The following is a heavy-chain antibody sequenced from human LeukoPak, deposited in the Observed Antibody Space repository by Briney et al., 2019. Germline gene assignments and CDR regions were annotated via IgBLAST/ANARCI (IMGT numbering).Heavy chain of an antibody. CDR3: AKEMLLWFGELDYYGMDV. V-gene: IGHV3-30*18. CDR2: ISYDGSNK. D-gene: IGHD3-10*01. J-gene: IGHJ6*04. Sequence: GGSLRLSCAASGFTFSSYGMHWVRQAPGKGLEWVAVISYDGSNKYYADSVKSRFTISRDNSKNTLYLQMNSLRAEDTAVYYCAKEMLLWFGELDYYGMDVWGKGTTVTVSS. CDR1: GFTFSSYG.